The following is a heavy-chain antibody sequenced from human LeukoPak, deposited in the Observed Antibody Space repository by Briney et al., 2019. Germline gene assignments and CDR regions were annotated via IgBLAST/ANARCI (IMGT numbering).Heavy chain of an antibody. J-gene: IGHJ4*02. CDR2: IYYSGST. Sequence: PSETLSLTCTVSGGSINRYYWTWIRQPPGKGLEWIGYIYYSGSTNYYPSLKNRVTISVDTSKNQFSLKLSSVTAADTAVYYCARVSSSSWFAPFDYWGQGTLVTVSS. CDR3: ARVSSSSWFAPFDY. CDR1: GGSINRYY. D-gene: IGHD6-13*01. V-gene: IGHV4-59*01.